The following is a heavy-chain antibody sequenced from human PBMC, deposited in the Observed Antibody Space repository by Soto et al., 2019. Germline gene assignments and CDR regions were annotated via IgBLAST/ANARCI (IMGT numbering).Heavy chain of an antibody. V-gene: IGHV4-34*01. CDR1: GGSFSGYY. J-gene: IGHJ6*02. CDR2: INHSGST. CDR3: ARGRGRYYYYYGMDV. D-gene: IGHD3-16*01. Sequence: LSLTCAVYGGSFSGYYWSWIRQPPGKGLEWIGEINHSGSTNYNPSLKSRVTISVDTSKNQFSLKLSSVTAADTAVYYCARGRGRYYYYYGMDVWGQGTTVTVSS.